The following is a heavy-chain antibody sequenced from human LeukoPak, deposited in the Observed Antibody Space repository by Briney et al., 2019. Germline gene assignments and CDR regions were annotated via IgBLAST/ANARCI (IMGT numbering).Heavy chain of an antibody. CDR2: SPYNGNT. V-gene: IGHV1-18*01. CDR1: GYTFTSYG. J-gene: IGHJ5*02. D-gene: IGHD4-17*01. CDR3: ARDGGYGDTPQRDWFDP. Sequence: ASVKVSCKASGYTFTSYGISWVRQAPGQGLEWMGWSPYNGNTNYAQKLQGRVTMTTDTSTSTAYMELRSLRSDDTAVYYCARDGGYGDTPQRDWFDPWGQGTLVTVSS.